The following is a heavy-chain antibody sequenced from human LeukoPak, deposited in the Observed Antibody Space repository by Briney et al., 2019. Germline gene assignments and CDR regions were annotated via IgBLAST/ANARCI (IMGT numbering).Heavy chain of an antibody. Sequence: PGGSLRLSCAASGFTFRDHYMAWVRQAPGKGLEWVGRTRNKANSYTTEYAASVKGRFTISRDDSKSSLYLQMNSLKTEDTAVYYCARGPDYFDYWGQGTLVTVSS. CDR3: ARGPDYFDY. J-gene: IGHJ4*02. CDR1: GFTFRDHY. V-gene: IGHV3-72*01. CDR2: TRNKANSYTT.